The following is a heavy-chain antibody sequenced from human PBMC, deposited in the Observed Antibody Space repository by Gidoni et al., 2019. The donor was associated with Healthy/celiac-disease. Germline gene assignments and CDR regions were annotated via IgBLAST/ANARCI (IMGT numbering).Heavy chain of an antibody. CDR3: ARLNGVTGFDY. V-gene: IGHV4-34*01. J-gene: IGHJ4*02. CDR2: INHSGTP. CDR1: GGSFSGYY. D-gene: IGHD3-3*01. Sequence: QVQLQQWGAGLLKPSETLSLTCAVYGGSFSGYYWSWIRQPPGKGLEWLGEINHSGTPNYNPSLKSRVTISVDTPKNQFSLKLSSVTAADTAVYYCARLNGVTGFDYWGQGTLVTVSS.